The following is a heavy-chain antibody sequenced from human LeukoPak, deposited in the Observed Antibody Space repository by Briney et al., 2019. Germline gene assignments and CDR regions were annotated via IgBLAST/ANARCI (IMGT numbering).Heavy chain of an antibody. CDR1: GFTFSTYN. Sequence: GGFLRLSCEASGFTFSTYNMNWVRQAPGKRLEWVSSITSSSSYAFYADSVKGRFTISRDNAKSSLYLQMNNLRAEDTAVYYCARDPYSGHYGNDYYYYMDVWGKGTTVTISS. J-gene: IGHJ6*03. CDR3: ARDPYSGHYGNDYYYYMDV. V-gene: IGHV3-21*01. D-gene: IGHD5-12*01. CDR2: ITSSSSYA.